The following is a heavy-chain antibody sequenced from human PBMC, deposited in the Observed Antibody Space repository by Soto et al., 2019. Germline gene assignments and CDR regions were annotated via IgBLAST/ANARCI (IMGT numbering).Heavy chain of an antibody. CDR2: IYYSGST. Sequence: SETLSLTCTVSGGSISSSSYFWGWIRQPPGKGLEWIGTIYYSGSTYSNPSLKSRVTISVDTSKNQFSLELNFVTAADTAVYYCARLQQQLVLWGQGTLVTVS. V-gene: IGHV4-39*01. CDR1: GGSISSSSYF. D-gene: IGHD6-13*01. J-gene: IGHJ4*02. CDR3: ARLQQQLVL.